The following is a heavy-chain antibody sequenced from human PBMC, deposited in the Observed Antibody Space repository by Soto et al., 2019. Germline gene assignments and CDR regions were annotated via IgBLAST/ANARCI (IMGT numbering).Heavy chain of an antibody. CDR2: INHSGST. J-gene: IGHJ4*02. CDR1: GGSFSGYY. V-gene: IGHV4-34*01. Sequence: SETLSLTCAVYGGSFSGYYWSWIRQPPGKGLEWIGEINHSGSTNYNPSLKSRVTISADTSKNQFSLKLSSVTAADTAVYYCAGGNDYAKIGYWGQGAQVTVSS. D-gene: IGHD4-17*01. CDR3: AGGNDYAKIGY.